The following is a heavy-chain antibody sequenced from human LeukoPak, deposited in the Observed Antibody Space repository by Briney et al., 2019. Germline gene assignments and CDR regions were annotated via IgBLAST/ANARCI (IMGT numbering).Heavy chain of an antibody. V-gene: IGHV1-18*01. Sequence: ASVKDSCKASGYTFTSYGISWVRQAPGQGLEWMGWISAYNGNTNYAQKLQGRVTMTTDTSTSTAYMELRSLRSYYTAWYYCAKVVRAYYYDSSGYYLDYWGQGTLVTVSS. CDR2: ISAYNGNT. D-gene: IGHD3-22*01. CDR1: GYTFTSYG. CDR3: AKVVRAYYYDSSGYYLDY. J-gene: IGHJ4*02.